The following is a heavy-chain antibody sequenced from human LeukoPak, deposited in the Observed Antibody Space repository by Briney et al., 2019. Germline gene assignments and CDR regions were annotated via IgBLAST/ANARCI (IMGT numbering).Heavy chain of an antibody. Sequence: GRSLRLSCAASGFTFSSYAMHWVRQAPGKGLEWVAVISYDGSNKYYADSVKGRFTISRDNSKNTLYLQMNSLRAEDTAVYYCAKDQRGYISFFDSWGQGTLVTVSS. CDR3: AKDQRGYISFFDS. CDR2: ISYDGSNK. V-gene: IGHV3-30-3*01. J-gene: IGHJ4*02. D-gene: IGHD6-6*01. CDR1: GFTFSSYA.